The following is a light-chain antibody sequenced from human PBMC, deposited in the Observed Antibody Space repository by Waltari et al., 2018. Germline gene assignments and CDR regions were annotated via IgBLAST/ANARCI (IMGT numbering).Light chain of an antibody. Sequence: SYVLTQSHSVSVAPGETATIPCGGNNIGRNSVHWYQQKAGQARVLVIYVDNDRPSGLPERFSGANSGNTATLAIRGVEAGDEADYYCQVWDGITDEWVFGAGTKLTVL. CDR1: NIGRNS. CDR3: QVWDGITDEWV. J-gene: IGLJ3*02. V-gene: IGLV3-21*02. CDR2: VDN.